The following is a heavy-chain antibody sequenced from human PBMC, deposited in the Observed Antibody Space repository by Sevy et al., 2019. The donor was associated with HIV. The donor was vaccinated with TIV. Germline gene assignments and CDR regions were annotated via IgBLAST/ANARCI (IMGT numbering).Heavy chain of an antibody. V-gene: IGHV3-30*02. CDR3: ARGRKTTEEWLEELDYYDCLDV. Sequence: GGSLRLSCAASGFSLTTSDMHWVRQAPGKGLEWVAYVRNDGSNKYYADSVRDRFTISRDSPKNTLYLQMNSLRDEDTAIYYCARGRKTTEEWLEELDYYDCLDVWGQGTTVTVSS. J-gene: IGHJ6*02. CDR1: GFSLTTSD. D-gene: IGHD2-8*01. CDR2: VRNDGSNK.